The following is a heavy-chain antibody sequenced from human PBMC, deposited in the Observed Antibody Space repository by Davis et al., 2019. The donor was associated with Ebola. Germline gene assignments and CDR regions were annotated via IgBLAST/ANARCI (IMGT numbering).Heavy chain of an antibody. CDR3: ARDLTAGTGWFDP. Sequence: AASVKVSCKASGYTFNLYGISWVRQAPGQGLEWMGRINPNSGGTNYAQKFQGRVTMTRDTSTSTVYMELSSLRSEDTAVYYCARDLTAGTGWFDPWGQGTLVTVSS. V-gene: IGHV1-2*06. J-gene: IGHJ5*02. CDR2: INPNSGGT. CDR1: GYTFNLYG. D-gene: IGHD6-13*01.